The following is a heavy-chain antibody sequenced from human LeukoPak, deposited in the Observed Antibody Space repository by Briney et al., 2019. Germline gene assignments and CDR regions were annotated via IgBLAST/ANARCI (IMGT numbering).Heavy chain of an antibody. V-gene: IGHV1-8*01. J-gene: IGHJ4*02. CDR2: MNPNSGNT. CDR1: GYTFTSYD. CDR3: ARGLGSSRTMTTDY. Sequence: GASVKVSCEASGYTFTSYDINWVRQATGQGLEWMGWMNPNSGNTGYAQKFQGRVTMTRNTSISTAYMELSSLRSEDTAVYYCARGLGSSRTMTTDYWGQGTLVTVSS. D-gene: IGHD6-13*01.